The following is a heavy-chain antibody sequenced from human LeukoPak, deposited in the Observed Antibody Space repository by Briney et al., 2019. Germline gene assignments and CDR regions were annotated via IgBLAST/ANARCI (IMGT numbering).Heavy chain of an antibody. CDR3: ARDSPAVGFDY. J-gene: IGHJ4*02. Sequence: ASVKVSCKASGYTSTSYYMHWVRQAPGQGLEWMGIINPSGGSTSYAQKFQGRVTMTRDTSTSTVYMELSSLRSEDTAVYYCARDSPAVGFDYWGQGTLVTVSS. V-gene: IGHV1-46*01. CDR1: GYTSTSYY. CDR2: INPSGGST. D-gene: IGHD3-16*01.